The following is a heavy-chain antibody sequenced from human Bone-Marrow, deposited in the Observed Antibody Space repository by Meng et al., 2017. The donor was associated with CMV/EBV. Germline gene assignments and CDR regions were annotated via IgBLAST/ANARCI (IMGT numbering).Heavy chain of an antibody. Sequence: ASVKVSCKASGYSFTGYYIHWVRQAPGQGLEWMGWVNPNSGGTNYAQKFQGRVTMTRDTSISTAYMELSRLRSDDTAVYYCARDGVPAANGHKINWFAPWGPGHRVTGAS. CDR2: VNPNSGGT. CDR1: GYSFTGYY. D-gene: IGHD2-2*01. J-gene: IGHJ5*02. CDR3: ARDGVPAANGHKINWFAP. V-gene: IGHV1-2*02.